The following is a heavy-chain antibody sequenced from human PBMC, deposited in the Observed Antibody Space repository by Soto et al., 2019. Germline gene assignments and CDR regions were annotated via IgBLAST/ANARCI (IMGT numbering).Heavy chain of an antibody. CDR3: ARGEQLAHYYYSDGMDV. CDR2: IIPIFGTA. V-gene: IGHV1-69*01. CDR1: GGTFSSYA. J-gene: IGHJ6*02. Sequence: QVQLVQSGAEVKKPGSSVKVSRKASGGTFSSYAISWVRQAPGQGLEWMGGIIPIFGTANYAQKFEGRVTITADESTSTAYMELSSLRSDDTAVYYCARGEQLAHYYYSDGMDVWGQGTTVTVSS. D-gene: IGHD6-6*01.